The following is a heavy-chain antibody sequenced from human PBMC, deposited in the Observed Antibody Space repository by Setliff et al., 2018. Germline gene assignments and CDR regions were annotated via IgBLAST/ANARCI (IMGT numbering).Heavy chain of an antibody. CDR2: VYYSGIT. Sequence: SETLSLTCNVSGDSISAASIMAWIRQPPGKGLEFIGYVYYSGITNYDPSLKSRVTMSVDTSKNQFSLKLSSVTAADTAVYYCARGGTYRYFDYWGQGTLVTVSS. CDR3: ARGGTYRYFDY. CDR1: GDSISAAS. V-gene: IGHV4-59*01. J-gene: IGHJ4*02.